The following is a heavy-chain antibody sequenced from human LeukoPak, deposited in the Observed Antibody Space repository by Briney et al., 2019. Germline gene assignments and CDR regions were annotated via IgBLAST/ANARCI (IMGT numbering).Heavy chain of an antibody. CDR1: GGSFSGYY. CDR2: INHSGST. CDR3: ARAPYSSGWQRTLRWFDY. Sequence: SETLSLTCAVYGGSFSGYYWSWIRQPPGKGLEWIGKINHSGSTNYNPSLKSRVTISVDTSKNQFSLKLSSVTAADTAVYYCARAPYSSGWQRTLRWFDYWGQGTLVTVSS. J-gene: IGHJ4*02. V-gene: IGHV4-34*01. D-gene: IGHD6-19*01.